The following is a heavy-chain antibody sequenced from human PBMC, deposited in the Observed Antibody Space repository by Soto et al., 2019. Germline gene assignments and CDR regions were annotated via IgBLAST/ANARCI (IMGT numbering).Heavy chain of an antibody. Sequence: EAQLVESGGGLVQPGRSLRLSCAGSGFIFDDFAIHWVRQAPGKGLEWVSGISWNSDSICYAESVEGRFTISRDNAKNSLYLQMNSLTVEDTALYYCTKVGGLYDFWSGPLHFDLWGQGTLVTVSS. J-gene: IGHJ4*02. CDR1: GFIFDDFA. CDR3: TKVGGLYDFWSGPLHFDL. CDR2: ISWNSDSI. D-gene: IGHD3-3*01. V-gene: IGHV3-9*01.